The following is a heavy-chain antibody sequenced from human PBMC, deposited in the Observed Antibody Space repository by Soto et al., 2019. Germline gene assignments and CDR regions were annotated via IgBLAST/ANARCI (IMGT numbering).Heavy chain of an antibody. J-gene: IGHJ6*02. D-gene: IGHD3-16*01. CDR2: IIPIFGTA. V-gene: IGHV1-69*13. Sequence: SVKVSCKASGGTFSSYAISWVRQAPGRGLEWMGGIIPIFGTANYAQKFQGRVTITADESTSTAYMELSSLRSEDTAVYYCARGGRLYYYYGMDVWGQGTTVTVSS. CDR1: GGTFSSYA. CDR3: ARGGRLYYYYGMDV.